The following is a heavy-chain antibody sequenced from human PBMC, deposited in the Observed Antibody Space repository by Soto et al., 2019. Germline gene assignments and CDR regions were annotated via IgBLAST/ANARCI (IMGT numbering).Heavy chain of an antibody. V-gene: IGHV1-18*01. CDR2: ISAYNGNT. CDR3: AGIQYYYDSSGYRVPFDAFDI. Sequence: ASVKVSCKASGYTFTSYGISWVRQAPGQGLEWMGWISAYNGNTNYAQKHQGRVTMTTDTSTSTAYMELRSLRSDDTAVYYCAGIQYYYDSSGYRVPFDAFDIWGQGTMVTVSS. D-gene: IGHD3-22*01. CDR1: GYTFTSYG. J-gene: IGHJ3*02.